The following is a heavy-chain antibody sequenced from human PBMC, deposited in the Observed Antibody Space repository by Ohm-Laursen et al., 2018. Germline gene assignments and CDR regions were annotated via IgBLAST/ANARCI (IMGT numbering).Heavy chain of an antibody. Sequence: SLRLSCTASGFTFSDYYMSWIRQAPGKGLEWVSYISSSGSTIYYADSVKGRFTISRDNAKNSLYLQMNSLRAEDTAVYYCAREADFDWFDPWGQGTLVTVSP. V-gene: IGHV3-11*01. CDR2: ISSSGSTI. D-gene: IGHD3/OR15-3a*01. J-gene: IGHJ5*02. CDR1: GFTFSDYY. CDR3: AREADFDWFDP.